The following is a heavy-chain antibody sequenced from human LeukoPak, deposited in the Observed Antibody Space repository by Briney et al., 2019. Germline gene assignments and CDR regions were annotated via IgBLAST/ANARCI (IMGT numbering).Heavy chain of an antibody. D-gene: IGHD3-22*01. CDR2: ISSSGSTI. CDR1: GFTFSSYA. CDR3: ARVGSYYYDSSGYYYPEAFDI. J-gene: IGHJ3*02. V-gene: IGHV3-48*04. Sequence: GGSLRLSCAASGFTFSSYAMSWVRQAPGKGLEWVSYISSSGSTIYYADSVKGRFTISRDNAKNSLYLQMNSLRAEDTAVYYCARVGSYYYDSSGYYYPEAFDIWGQGTMVTVSS.